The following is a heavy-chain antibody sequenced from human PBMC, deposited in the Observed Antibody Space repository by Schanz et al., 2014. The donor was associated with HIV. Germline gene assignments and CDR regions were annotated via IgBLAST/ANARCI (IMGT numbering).Heavy chain of an antibody. J-gene: IGHJ4*02. V-gene: IGHV3-7*01. CDR1: GFTFSRFW. CDR2: MNQDGSEK. CDR3: ARGGIWEWDQPDFDY. D-gene: IGHD2-15*01. Sequence: EVQLVDSGGGLVQPGGSLRLSCAASGFTFSRFWMSWVRQAPGMGLEWVANMNQDGSEKYYVDSVKGRFTISRDNAKNLLYLQMNSLRAEDTAMYYCARGGIWEWDQPDFDYWGQGTLVTVSS.